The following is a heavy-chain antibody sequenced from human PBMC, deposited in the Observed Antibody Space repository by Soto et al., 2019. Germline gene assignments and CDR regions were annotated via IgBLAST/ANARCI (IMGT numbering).Heavy chain of an antibody. V-gene: IGHV3-23*01. CDR2: ISESGGST. Sequence: PGGSLRLSCAASGFTFSSYAMTWVRQAPGKGLEWVSVISESGGSTYYADSVKGRFIISRDNSMNTVYLQMNSLRAEDTAVYYCAKDYGGNPFDYWGQGTLVTVSS. J-gene: IGHJ4*02. D-gene: IGHD4-17*01. CDR3: AKDYGGNPFDY. CDR1: GFTFSSYA.